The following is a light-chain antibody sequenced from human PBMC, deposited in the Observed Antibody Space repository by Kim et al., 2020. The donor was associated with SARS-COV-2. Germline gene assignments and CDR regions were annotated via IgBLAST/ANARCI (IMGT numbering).Light chain of an antibody. CDR2: HAS. V-gene: IGKV1-5*01. Sequence: SALAWSVGDQVTITCRASQSISRWLAWYQQKPGKAPKLLIYHASTLQGGVPSRFSGSGSGTEFTLTINNLQPDDFATYYCQHLGTFGLGTKVDIK. J-gene: IGKJ1*01. CDR3: QHLGT. CDR1: QSISRW.